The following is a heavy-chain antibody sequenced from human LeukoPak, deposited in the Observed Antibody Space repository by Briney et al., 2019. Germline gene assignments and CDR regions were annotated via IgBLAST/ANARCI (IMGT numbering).Heavy chain of an antibody. D-gene: IGHD2-15*01. V-gene: IGHV3-7*01. CDR1: GFTSSSYW. J-gene: IGHJ6*02. Sequence: GGSLRLSCAASGFTSSSYWMSWVRQAPGKGLEWVANIKQDGSEKYYVDSVKGRFTISRDNAKNSLYLQMNSLRAEDTAVYYCARDFRVVVAATLADYYYGMDVWGQGTTVTVSS. CDR3: ARDFRVVVAATLADYYYGMDV. CDR2: IKQDGSEK.